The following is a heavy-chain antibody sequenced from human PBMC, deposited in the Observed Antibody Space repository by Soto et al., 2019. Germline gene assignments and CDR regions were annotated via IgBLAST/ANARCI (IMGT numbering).Heavy chain of an antibody. CDR2: IRSEANNYAT. CDR1: GFTFSGSV. V-gene: IGHV3-73*01. J-gene: IGHJ3*02. CDR3: ARVGGNKFESGNFDI. Sequence: PGGSLRLSCAASGFTFSGSVMHWVRQASGKGLEWVGHIRSEANNYATAYAASVKGRFTISRDNSNNTLYLQMNSLRAEDTAVYYCARVGGNKFESGNFDIWGQGTMVTVSS. D-gene: IGHD2-15*01.